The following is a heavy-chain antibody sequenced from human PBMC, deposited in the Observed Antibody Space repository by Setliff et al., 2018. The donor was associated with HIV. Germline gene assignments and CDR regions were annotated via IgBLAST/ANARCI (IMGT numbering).Heavy chain of an antibody. J-gene: IGHJ6*02. V-gene: IGHV4-31*03. Sequence: SETLSLTCTVSGGSINSGSHLWSWIRQHPEKGLEWIGHVYFSASSTYNPTLKTRASISSDMSQNQFSLRLNSVTAADTAVYYCVRERRRSPLSYGLDVWGQGTTVTVSS. CDR1: GGSINSGSHL. CDR3: VRERRRSPLSYGLDV. CDR2: VYFSASS.